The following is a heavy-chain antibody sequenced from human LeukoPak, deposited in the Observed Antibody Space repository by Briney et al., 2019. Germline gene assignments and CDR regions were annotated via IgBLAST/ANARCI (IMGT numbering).Heavy chain of an antibody. V-gene: IGHV3-21*01. J-gene: IGHJ4*02. CDR2: ISSSSSYI. Sequence: NPGGSLRLSCAASGFTVSSNYMNWVRQAPGKGLEWVSSISSSSSYIYYADSVKGRFTISRDNAKNSRYLQMNSLRAEDTAVYYCARVLRYSSGWTPDYWGQGTLVTVSS. D-gene: IGHD6-19*01. CDR3: ARVLRYSSGWTPDY. CDR1: GFTVSSNY.